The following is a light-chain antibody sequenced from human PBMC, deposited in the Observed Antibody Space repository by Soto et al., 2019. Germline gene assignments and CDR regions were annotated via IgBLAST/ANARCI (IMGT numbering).Light chain of an antibody. Sequence: DIVMTQSPDALAVSLGERATINCKSSQSVLYSPNNKNVVAWYQQKPGQPPKLLIYWASTRESGVPDRFSGTGSGTDFTLTISSRQAEDVAVYYCQQYYSYFPWTFGQGTKVDIK. CDR2: WAS. J-gene: IGKJ1*01. V-gene: IGKV4-1*01. CDR3: QQYYSYFPWT. CDR1: QSVLYSPNNKNV.